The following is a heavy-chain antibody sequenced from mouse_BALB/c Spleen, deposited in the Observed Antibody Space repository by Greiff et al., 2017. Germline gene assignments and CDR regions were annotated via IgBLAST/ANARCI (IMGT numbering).Heavy chain of an antibody. D-gene: IGHD2-14*01. CDR2: ILPGSGST. J-gene: IGHJ3*01. V-gene: IGHV1-9*01. Sequence: VQLQQSGAELMKPGASVKISCKATGYTFSSYWIEWVKQRPGHGLEWIGEILPGSGSTNYNEKFKGKATFTADTSSNTAYMQLSSLTSEDSAVYYCARRGNRYGDWFAYWGKGTLVTVSA. CDR3: ARRGNRYGDWFAY. CDR1: GYTFSSYW.